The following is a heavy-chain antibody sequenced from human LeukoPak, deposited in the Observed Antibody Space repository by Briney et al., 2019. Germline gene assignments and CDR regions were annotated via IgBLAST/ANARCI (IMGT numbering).Heavy chain of an antibody. V-gene: IGHV3-53*05. CDR1: GFTIGKSD. CDR2: VYTGGRT. CDR3: ARGSMPGTGLPYDY. Sequence: GGSLRLSCATSGFTIGKSDMAWVRQAPGKGLEWVSIVYTGGRTFHADSVKGRFTMSRDQSKNTVGLQMNSLRSEDTALYYCARGSMPGTGLPYDYWGQGTQVSVSS. J-gene: IGHJ4*02. D-gene: IGHD3-9*01.